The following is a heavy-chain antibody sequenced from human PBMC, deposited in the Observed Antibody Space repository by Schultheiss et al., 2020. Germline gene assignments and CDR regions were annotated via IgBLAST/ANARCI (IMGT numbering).Heavy chain of an antibody. Sequence: SETLSLTCTVSGGSISSYYWSWIRQPPGKGLEWIGYIHYSGSTYYNPSLKSRVTISVDTSKNQFSLKLSSVTAADTAVYYCARDGGREDIVVVPAASLDVWCQGATVIGS. CDR3: ARDGGREDIVVVPAASLDV. CDR2: IHYSGST. CDR1: GGSISSYY. J-gene: IGHJ6*02. D-gene: IGHD2-2*01. V-gene: IGHV4-59*01.